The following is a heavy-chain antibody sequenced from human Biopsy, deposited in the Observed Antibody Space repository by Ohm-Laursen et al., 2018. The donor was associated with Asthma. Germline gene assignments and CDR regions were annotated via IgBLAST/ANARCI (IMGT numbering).Heavy chain of an antibody. J-gene: IGHJ4*02. Sequence: ESLRISCKASGYTFSDSWIGWVGQMPGKGLEWMGIIFAANSETKYSPSFQGQVTISADMSITTAFLQWSSLKASDTAIYYCARFIDGTFFVDYWGQGTLVTVSS. CDR3: ARFIDGTFFVDY. CDR1: GYTFSDSW. V-gene: IGHV5-51*01. D-gene: IGHD2/OR15-2a*01. CDR2: IFAANSET.